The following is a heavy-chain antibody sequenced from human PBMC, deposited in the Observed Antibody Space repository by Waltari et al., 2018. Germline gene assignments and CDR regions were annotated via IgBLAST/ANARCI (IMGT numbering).Heavy chain of an antibody. CDR2: ISAYNGNT. CDR3: ARVRLLWFREDAFDI. D-gene: IGHD3-10*01. V-gene: IGHV1-18*01. CDR1: GYTFTSYG. J-gene: IGHJ3*02. Sequence: QVQLVQSGAEVKKPGASVKVSCKASGYTFTSYGISWVRQDPGQVLEWLGWISAYNGNTNYAQKLQGRVTMTTDTSTSTAYMELRSLRSDDTAVYYCARVRLLWFREDAFDIWGQGTMVTVSS.